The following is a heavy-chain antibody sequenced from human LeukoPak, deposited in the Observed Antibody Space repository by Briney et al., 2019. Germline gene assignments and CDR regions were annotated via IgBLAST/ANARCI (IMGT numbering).Heavy chain of an antibody. CDR2: IIPIFGTA. D-gene: IGHD5-18*01. CDR1: GGTFSTYA. V-gene: IGHV1-69*13. CDR3: ASKRGYSYGFDY. Sequence: SVKVSCKASGGTFSTYAISWVRQAPGRGLEWMGGIIPIFGTANYAQKFQGRVTITADESTSTAYMELSSLRSEDTAVYYCASKRGYSYGFDYWGQGTLVTVSS. J-gene: IGHJ4*02.